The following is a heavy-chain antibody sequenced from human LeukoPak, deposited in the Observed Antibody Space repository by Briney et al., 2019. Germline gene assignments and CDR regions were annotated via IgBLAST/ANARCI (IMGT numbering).Heavy chain of an antibody. CDR3: ARTPFGVVIIGYMDV. J-gene: IGHJ6*03. CDR2: IIPIFGTA. CDR1: GCSITSHS. D-gene: IGHD3-3*01. Sequence: SVKVSCKATGCSITSHSISWVRQPPGQGLEWMGGIIPIFGTANYAQKFQRRVTITADKSTSTAYMELSSLRSEDTAVYYCARTPFGVVIIGYMDVWGKGTTVTVSS. V-gene: IGHV1-69*06.